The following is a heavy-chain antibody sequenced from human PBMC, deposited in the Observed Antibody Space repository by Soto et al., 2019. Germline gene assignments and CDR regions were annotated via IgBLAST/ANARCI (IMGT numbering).Heavy chain of an antibody. CDR3: AKDSQRFSLGYYYGMDV. CDR1: GYTFTSYD. CDR2: MNPNSGNT. J-gene: IGHJ6*02. V-gene: IGHV1-8*01. Sequence: ASVKVSCKASGYTFTSYDINWVRQATGQGLEWMGWMNPNSGNTGYAQKFQGRVTMTRNTSISTAYMELSSLRSEDTAVYYCAKDSQRFSLGYYYGMDVWGQGTTVTVSS. D-gene: IGHD6-25*01.